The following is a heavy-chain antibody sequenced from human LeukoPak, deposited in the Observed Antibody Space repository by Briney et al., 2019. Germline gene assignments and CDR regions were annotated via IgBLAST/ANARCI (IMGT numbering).Heavy chain of an antibody. CDR1: GGSISSSSYY. J-gene: IGHJ4*02. CDR2: IYYSGST. Sequence: PSETLSLTCTVSGGSISSSSYYWGWIRQPPGKGLEWIGYIYYSGSTNYNPSLKSRVTISVDTSKNQFSLKLSSVTAADTAVYYCAREGSSWYSAEYWGQGTLVTVSS. V-gene: IGHV4-61*01. D-gene: IGHD6-13*01. CDR3: AREGSSWYSAEY.